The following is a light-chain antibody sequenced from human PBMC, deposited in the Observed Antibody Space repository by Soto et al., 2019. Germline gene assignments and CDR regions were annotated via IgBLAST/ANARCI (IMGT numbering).Light chain of an antibody. CDR3: AVWDDSLNGRI. Sequence: QSVLTQPPSVSEAPRQRVTISCSGSWSNIGNNAVSWFQQLPGKAPKLLIYYDDLLASGVSDRFSGSKSGTSASLAISGLQSEDEADYYCAVWDDSLNGRIFGGETQLTVL. J-gene: IGLJ2*01. CDR1: WSNIGNNA. V-gene: IGLV1-36*01. CDR2: YDD.